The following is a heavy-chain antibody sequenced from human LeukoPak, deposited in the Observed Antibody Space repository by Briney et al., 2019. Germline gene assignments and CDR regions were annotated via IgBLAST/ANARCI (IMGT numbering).Heavy chain of an antibody. Sequence: SETLSLTCTVSGGSISSSSYYWGWIRQPPGKGLEWIGSSYYSGSTSYNPSLKSRVTVSVDTSKNEFPLKLSSVTAADTAVYYCARRYYGSGSYYSGVGWFDPWGQGTLVTVSS. J-gene: IGHJ5*02. CDR3: ARRYYGSGSYYSGVGWFDP. CDR1: GGSISSSSYY. D-gene: IGHD3-10*01. CDR2: SYYSGST. V-gene: IGHV4-39*01.